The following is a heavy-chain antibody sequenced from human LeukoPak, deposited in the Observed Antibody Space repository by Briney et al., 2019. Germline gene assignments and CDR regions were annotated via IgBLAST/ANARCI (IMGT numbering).Heavy chain of an antibody. CDR2: MWDDKSNK. J-gene: IGHJ4*02. D-gene: IGHD1-26*01. CDR1: GFTFSSYD. Sequence: TGGSLRLSCAASGFTFSSYDVHWVRQAPGKGLEWVAVMWDDKSNKYYADSVKGRFTISRDSSKNTLYLQMNNLGAEDTAMYYCARGRSGSSPPGIYWGQGTLVTVSS. CDR3: ARGRSGSSPPGIY. V-gene: IGHV3-33*01.